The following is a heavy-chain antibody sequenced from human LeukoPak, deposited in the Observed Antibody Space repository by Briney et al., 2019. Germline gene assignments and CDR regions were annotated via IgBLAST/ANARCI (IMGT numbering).Heavy chain of an antibody. V-gene: IGHV4-59*12. J-gene: IGHJ4*02. D-gene: IGHD3-10*01. CDR2: IYYSGSA. CDR1: GGSISGYY. Sequence: SETLPLTCTVSGGSISGYYWSWIRQPPGKGLEWIGNIYYSGSATYNPSLKSRVTISVDTSKNQFSLKMNSVTAADTAVYYCARGQWFRAFWSRGTPVTVSS. CDR3: ARGQWFRAF.